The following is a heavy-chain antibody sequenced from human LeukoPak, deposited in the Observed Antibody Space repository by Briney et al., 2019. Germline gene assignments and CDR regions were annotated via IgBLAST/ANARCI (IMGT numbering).Heavy chain of an antibody. Sequence: SETLSLTCAVYGGSFSGYYWSWIRQPPGKGLEWIGEINHSGSTNYNPSLKSRVTISVDTSKNQFSLKLSSVTAADTAVYYCARVVSGYDFWSGYQGSYFDYWGQGTLVTVSS. J-gene: IGHJ4*02. CDR2: INHSGST. D-gene: IGHD3-3*01. CDR1: GGSFSGYY. V-gene: IGHV4-34*01. CDR3: ARVVSGYDFWSGYQGSYFDY.